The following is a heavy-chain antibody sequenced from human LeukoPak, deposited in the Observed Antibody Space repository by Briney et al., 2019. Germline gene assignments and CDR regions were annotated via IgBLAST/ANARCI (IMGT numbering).Heavy chain of an antibody. J-gene: IGHJ5*02. CDR2: IYYSGST. Sequence: SETLSLTCTVSGGSISSGGYYWSWIRQHPGKGLEWIGYIYYSGSTYYNPSLKSRVTISVDTSKNQFSLKLSSVTAADTAVYYCASLRSLLWFGEPRGWFDPWGQGTLVTVSS. CDR3: ASLRSLLWFGEPRGWFDP. D-gene: IGHD3-10*01. CDR1: GGSISSGGYY. V-gene: IGHV4-31*03.